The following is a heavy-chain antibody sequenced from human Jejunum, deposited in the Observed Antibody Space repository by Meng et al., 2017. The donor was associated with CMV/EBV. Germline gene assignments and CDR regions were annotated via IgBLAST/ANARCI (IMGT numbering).Heavy chain of an antibody. CDR3: AGRENGVDSSPDY. D-gene: IGHD2-21*01. Sequence: CAASGFTFRNYGMSWVRQAPGKGLEWVSGIGASGGTSYHADSVKGRFTISRDNFKNILYLQMNSLRAEDTAVYYCAGRENGVDSSPDYWGQGTLVTVSS. J-gene: IGHJ4*02. CDR1: GFTFRNYG. V-gene: IGHV3-23*01. CDR2: IGASGGTS.